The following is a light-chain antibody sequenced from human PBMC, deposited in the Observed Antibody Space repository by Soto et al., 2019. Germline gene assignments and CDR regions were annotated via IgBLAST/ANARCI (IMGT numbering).Light chain of an antibody. CDR1: QSISTY. CDR2: AAS. V-gene: IGKV1-9*01. Sequence: DIQVTQSPSSLSSSVGDIFTITCRASQSISTYLEWFQQKPGKAPKLLIYAASTLQSGVPSRFSGSGSGTEFTLTISSLQPEDFATYYCQQLNSYPQTFGQGTKVDIK. J-gene: IGKJ1*01. CDR3: QQLNSYPQT.